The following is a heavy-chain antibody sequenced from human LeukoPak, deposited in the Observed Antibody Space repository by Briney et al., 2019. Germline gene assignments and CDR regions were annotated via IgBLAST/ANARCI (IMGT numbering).Heavy chain of an antibody. CDR1: GFTFSSYW. J-gene: IGHJ4*02. Sequence: GGSLRLSCAASGFTFSSYWMSWVRQAPGKGLEWVANIKQDGSEKYYVDSVKGRFTISRDNSKNTLYLQMNSLRVEDTAVYYCANSLYSSGWFPPFDNWGQGTLVTVSS. V-gene: IGHV3-7*01. CDR3: ANSLYSSGWFPPFDN. D-gene: IGHD6-19*01. CDR2: IKQDGSEK.